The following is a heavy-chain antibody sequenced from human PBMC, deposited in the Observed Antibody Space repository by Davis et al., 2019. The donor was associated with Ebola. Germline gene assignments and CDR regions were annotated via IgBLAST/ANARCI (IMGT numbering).Heavy chain of an antibody. Sequence: AASVKVSCKASGYTFTNYGITWVRQAPGQGLEWMGWINPHNGNTNYAQNVQGRVIMTSDTATTTAYMEVGSLRSDDTAVYYCARPRSLGWSYFDLWGRGALVTVSS. CDR1: GYTFTNYG. J-gene: IGHJ2*01. D-gene: IGHD3-3*01. CDR2: INPHNGNT. V-gene: IGHV1-18*04. CDR3: ARPRSLGWSYFDL.